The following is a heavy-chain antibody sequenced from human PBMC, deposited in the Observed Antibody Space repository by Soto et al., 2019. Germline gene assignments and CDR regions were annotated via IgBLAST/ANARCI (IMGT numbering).Heavy chain of an antibody. D-gene: IGHD2-15*01. Sequence: GGSLRLSCAASGFTFSSYAMSWVRQAPGKGLEWVSAISGSGGSTYYADSVKGRFTISRDNSNNTLYLEMNSLRPDDTAVYYCARDRQKALVVVAATGGFDYWGQGTPVTVSS. J-gene: IGHJ4*02. CDR1: GFTFSSYA. CDR2: ISGSGGST. CDR3: ARDRQKALVVVAATGGFDY. V-gene: IGHV3-23*01.